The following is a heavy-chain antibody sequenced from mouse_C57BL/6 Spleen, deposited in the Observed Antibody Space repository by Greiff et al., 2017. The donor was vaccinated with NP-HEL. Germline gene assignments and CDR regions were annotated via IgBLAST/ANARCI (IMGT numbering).Heavy chain of an antibody. D-gene: IGHD2-1*01. CDR1: GYSITSGYY. Sequence: DVKLQESGPGLVKPSQSLSLTCSVTGYSITSGYYWNWIRQFPGNKLEWMGYISYDGSNNYNPSLKNRISITRDTSKNQFFLKLNSVTTEDTATYYCARGDYGNWFAYWGQGTLVTVSA. V-gene: IGHV3-6*01. CDR3: ARGDYGNWFAY. J-gene: IGHJ3*01. CDR2: ISYDGSN.